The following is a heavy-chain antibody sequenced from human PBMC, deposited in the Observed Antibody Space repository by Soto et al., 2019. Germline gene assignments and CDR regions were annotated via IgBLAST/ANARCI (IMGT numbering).Heavy chain of an antibody. J-gene: IGHJ6*02. V-gene: IGHV3-30*18. CDR1: GFIFSSYG. CDR2: ISYDGRNK. D-gene: IGHD3-10*01. Sequence: GGLRLSCAASGFIFSSYGMHWVRQAPGKGLEWVAVISYDGRNKYYADSVKGRFTISRDNSKNTLYLQMNSLRAEDTAVYYCAKDLPRGSPKTYYYYYGMDVWGQGTTVTVSS. CDR3: AKDLPRGSPKTYYYYYGMDV.